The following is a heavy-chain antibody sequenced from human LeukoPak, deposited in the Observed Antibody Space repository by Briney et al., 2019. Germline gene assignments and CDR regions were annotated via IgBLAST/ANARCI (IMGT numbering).Heavy chain of an antibody. D-gene: IGHD6-19*01. CDR3: ARRKAVAGTTKAYFDY. CDR2: IYPGDSDT. CDR1: GYSFSSYW. J-gene: IGHJ4*02. Sequence: GESLKISXKGSGYSFSSYWIGWVRQMPGKGLEWMGIIYPGDSDTRYSPSFQGQVTISADKSISTAYLQWSSLKASDTAMYYCARRKAVAGTTKAYFDYWGQGTLVTVSS. V-gene: IGHV5-51*01.